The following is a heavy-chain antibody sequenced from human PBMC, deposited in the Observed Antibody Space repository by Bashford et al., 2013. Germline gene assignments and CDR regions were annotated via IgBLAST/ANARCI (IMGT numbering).Heavy chain of an antibody. CDR2: ISYDGSNK. V-gene: IGHV3-30-3*01. CDR1: GFTFSSYA. Sequence: GSLRLSCAASGFTFSSYAMHWVRQAPGKGLEWVAVISYDGSNKYYADSVKGRFTISRDNSKNTLYLQMNSLRAEDTAVYYCARDRIAAAGNYYYYGMDVWGQGTTVTVSS. J-gene: IGHJ6*02. D-gene: IGHD6-13*01. CDR3: ARDRIAAAGNYYYYGMDV.